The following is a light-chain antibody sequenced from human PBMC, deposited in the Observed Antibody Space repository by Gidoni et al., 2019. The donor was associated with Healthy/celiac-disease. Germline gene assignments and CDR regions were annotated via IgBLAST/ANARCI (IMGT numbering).Light chain of an antibody. J-gene: IGKJ1*01. Sequence: IVLTQSPATPSLSPRERSTPPSRASQSVSSYLAWYHPKPCQAPRLLIYDAANRASGFQARFSGSGSGTDFTLTISSLEPEDFAVYYFQQRSNCRWTFGQGTKVEIK. CDR3: QQRSNCRWT. CDR2: DAA. CDR1: QSVSSY. V-gene: IGKV3-11*01.